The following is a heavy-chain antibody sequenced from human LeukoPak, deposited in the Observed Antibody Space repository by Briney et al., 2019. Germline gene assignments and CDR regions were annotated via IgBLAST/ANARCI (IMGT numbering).Heavy chain of an antibody. CDR1: GFTFSSYS. V-gene: IGHV3-21*01. CDR3: ARASSKQLAGYLPDGFDI. D-gene: IGHD3-9*01. Sequence: RGSLGLSCAASGFTFSSYSMNWVRQAPGKGLEWVSSKSSSGTYVYYADSVKGRFTISRDNAKNSLSLQMNSLRADDAAVYYCARASSKQLAGYLPDGFDIWGQGTMVTVSS. CDR2: KSSSGTYV. J-gene: IGHJ3*02.